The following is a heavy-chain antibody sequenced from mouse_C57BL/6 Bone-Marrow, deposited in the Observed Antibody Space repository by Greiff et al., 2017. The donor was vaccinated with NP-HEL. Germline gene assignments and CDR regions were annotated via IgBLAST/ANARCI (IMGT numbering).Heavy chain of an antibody. CDR1: GFTFSSYA. V-gene: IGHV5-4*01. Sequence: EVQRVESGGGLVKPGGSLKLFCAASGFTFSSYAMSWVRQTPEKRLEWVATISDGGSYTYYPDNVKGRFTISRDNAKNNLYLQLSHLKSEDTAMYYCARGGFAYWGQGTLVTVSA. CDR2: ISDGGSYT. J-gene: IGHJ3*01. CDR3: ARGGFAY.